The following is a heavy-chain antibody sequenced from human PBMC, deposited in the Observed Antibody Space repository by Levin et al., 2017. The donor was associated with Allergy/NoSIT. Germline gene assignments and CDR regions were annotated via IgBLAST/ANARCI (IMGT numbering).Heavy chain of an antibody. CDR1: GGSISSGGYY. CDR3: ARDRGGRGFHAFDI. D-gene: IGHD2/OR15-2a*01. J-gene: IGHJ3*02. CDR2: IYYSGST. Sequence: SETLSLTCTVSGGSISSGGYYWSWIRQHPGKGLEWIGYIYYSGSTYYNPSLKSRVTISVDTSKNQFSLKLSSVTAADTAVYYCARDRGGRGFHAFDIWGQGTMVTVSS. V-gene: IGHV4-31*03.